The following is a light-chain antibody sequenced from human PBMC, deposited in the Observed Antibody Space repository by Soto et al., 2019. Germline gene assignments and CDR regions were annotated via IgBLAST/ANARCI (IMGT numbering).Light chain of an antibody. J-gene: IGKJ1*01. CDR2: GAS. Sequence: EMVLTQSPGTLSLSPGDRAALSCRASQTVSSSYLAWYQQKPGQAPRLLIYGASSRATGIPDRFSGSGSGTDFTLTISRLEPEDFAVYYCQQYCGSPPWTFGQGTKVEIK. CDR1: QTVSSSY. V-gene: IGKV3-20*01. CDR3: QQYCGSPPWT.